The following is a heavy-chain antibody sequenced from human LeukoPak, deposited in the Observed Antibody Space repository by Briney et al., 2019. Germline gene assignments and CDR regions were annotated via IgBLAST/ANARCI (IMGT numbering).Heavy chain of an antibody. Sequence: GGSLRLSCAASGFTFSSYGMYWVRQAPGKGLEWVAVISYDGSKKYYADPVKGRFTISRDNSKNTLYLQMNSLRAEDTAVYYCAKGGSSFSGYYYGMDVWGQGTTVTVSS. V-gene: IGHV3-30*18. CDR1: GFTFSSYG. J-gene: IGHJ6*02. CDR2: ISYDGSKK. CDR3: AKGGSSFSGYYYGMDV. D-gene: IGHD3-10*01.